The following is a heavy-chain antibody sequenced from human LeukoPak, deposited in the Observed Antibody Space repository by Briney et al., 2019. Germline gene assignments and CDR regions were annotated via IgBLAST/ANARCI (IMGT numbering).Heavy chain of an antibody. CDR3: ARDKGYSIDQ. Sequence: GGSLRLSCAASGFAFNTYWMHWVRQAPGTGLVWVSRINGDGSSTSYADFVKGRFTISRDNAKNTLYLQMNSLRAEETAIYYCARDKGYSIDQWGQGTLVTASS. D-gene: IGHD5-18*01. CDR2: INGDGSST. J-gene: IGHJ5*02. V-gene: IGHV3-74*01. CDR1: GFAFNTYW.